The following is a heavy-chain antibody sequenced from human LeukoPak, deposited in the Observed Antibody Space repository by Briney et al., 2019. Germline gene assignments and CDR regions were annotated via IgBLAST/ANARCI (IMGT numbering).Heavy chain of an antibody. D-gene: IGHD6-19*01. Sequence: GGSLRLSCAASGFTFSSYAMSWVRQAPGKGLEWVSAISGSGGSTYYADSVKGRFTISRDNAKNSLYLQMNSLRAEDTAVYYCARGKHSSGWYFELMGEYYFDYWGQGTLVTVSS. CDR3: ARGKHSSGWYFELMGEYYFDY. CDR1: GFTFSSYA. V-gene: IGHV3-23*01. CDR2: ISGSGGST. J-gene: IGHJ4*02.